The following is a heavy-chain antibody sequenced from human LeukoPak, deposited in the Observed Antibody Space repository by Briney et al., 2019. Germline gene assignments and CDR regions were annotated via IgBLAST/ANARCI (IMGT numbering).Heavy chain of an antibody. Sequence: GGSLRLSCAASGFTFSSYWMSWVRQAPGRGLEWVANINEDGRTNYYVDSVEGRFTISRDNAKNSLFLQMKSLSAEDTAICYCARGPRYYDSWGQGSLVTVSS. CDR2: INEDGRTN. CDR3: ARGPRYYDS. CDR1: GFTFSSYW. J-gene: IGHJ4*02. V-gene: IGHV3-7*01.